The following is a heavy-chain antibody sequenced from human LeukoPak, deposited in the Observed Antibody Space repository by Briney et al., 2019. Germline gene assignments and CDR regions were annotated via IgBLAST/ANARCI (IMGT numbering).Heavy chain of an antibody. Sequence: GGSLRLSCAATRFTFSSYWLHWVRQAPGKGLEWVAVIWYDGSNKYYADSVKGRFTISRDNSKNTLYLQMNSLRAEDTAVYYCARKSSSWIGMDVWGQGTTVTVSS. V-gene: IGHV3-33*08. CDR2: IWYDGSNK. D-gene: IGHD6-13*01. CDR1: RFTFSSYW. J-gene: IGHJ6*02. CDR3: ARKSSSWIGMDV.